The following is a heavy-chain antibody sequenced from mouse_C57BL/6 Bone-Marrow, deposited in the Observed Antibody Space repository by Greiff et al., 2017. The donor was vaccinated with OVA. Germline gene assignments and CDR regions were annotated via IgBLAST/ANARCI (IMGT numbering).Heavy chain of an antibody. Sequence: VQLQQSGAELVRPGTSVKVSCKASGYAFTNYLIEWVKQRPGQGLEWIGVINPGSGGTNYNEKFKGKATLTADKSSSTAYMQLSSLTSEDSAVYFGARSITTVVASFDDWGQGTTLTVSS. CDR3: ARSITTVVASFDD. D-gene: IGHD1-1*01. CDR2: INPGSGGT. CDR1: GYAFTNYL. J-gene: IGHJ2*01. V-gene: IGHV1-54*01.